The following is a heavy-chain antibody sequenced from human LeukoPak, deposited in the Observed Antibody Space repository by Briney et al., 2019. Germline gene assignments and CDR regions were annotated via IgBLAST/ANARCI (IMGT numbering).Heavy chain of an antibody. Sequence: GGSLRLSCTASGFTFSDYAMSWVRQAPGKGLEWISDISGFSGNTYYADSVKGRFTISRDNSKSTLYLQMNGLRAEDTATYYCAKDSGFSVSYFSNWGQGILVTVSS. CDR2: ISGFSGNT. CDR1: GFTFSDYA. D-gene: IGHD1-26*01. CDR3: AKDSGFSVSYFSN. J-gene: IGHJ4*02. V-gene: IGHV3-23*01.